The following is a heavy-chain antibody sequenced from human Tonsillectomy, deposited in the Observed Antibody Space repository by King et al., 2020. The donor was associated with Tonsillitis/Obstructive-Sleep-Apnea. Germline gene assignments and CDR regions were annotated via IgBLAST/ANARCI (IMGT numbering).Heavy chain of an antibody. Sequence: LQLQESGPGLVKPSETLSLTCTVSGGSVSSSDYYWGWIRQPPGKGLEWIGTIYYDGTTYYNPPLKSRVTISVAPSKNQFSLNLNSVTAADTAVYYCARHSGDSSLGEYFYYMDVWGKGNTVTVSS. V-gene: IGHV4-39*01. J-gene: IGHJ6*03. CDR3: ARHSGDSSLGEYFYYMDV. CDR2: IYYDGTT. CDR1: GGSVSSSDYY. D-gene: IGHD3-16*01.